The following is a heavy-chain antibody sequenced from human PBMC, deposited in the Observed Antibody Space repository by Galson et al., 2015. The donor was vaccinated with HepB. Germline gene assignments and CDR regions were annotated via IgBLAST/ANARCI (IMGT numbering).Heavy chain of an antibody. CDR1: GFNFNTFC. J-gene: IGHJ4*02. Sequence: SLRLSCAGSGFNFNTFCMSWVRQAPGKGLEWLANIKQDGSGKYYMGSVEGRFIISRDNARESVYLQMNSLGADDAAVYYCAGGTGWLTQYWGQGTLVTVSS. D-gene: IGHD4/OR15-4a*01. CDR2: IKQDGSGK. CDR3: AGGTGWLTQY. V-gene: IGHV3-7*03.